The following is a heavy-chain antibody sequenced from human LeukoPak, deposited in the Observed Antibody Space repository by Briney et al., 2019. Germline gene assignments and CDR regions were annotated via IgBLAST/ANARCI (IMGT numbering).Heavy chain of an antibody. CDR3: ARASFRYGDLDY. CDR1: GFIVSGDF. D-gene: IGHD4-17*01. J-gene: IGHJ4*02. Sequence: GGSLRLSCAASGFIVSGDFMSWVRQAPGKGLEWVSVIYSDGSTYYADSVKGRFTISRDNSKNTLYLQMNSLRAEDTAVYYCARASFRYGDLDYWGQGTLVTVSS. CDR2: IYSDGST. V-gene: IGHV3-53*01.